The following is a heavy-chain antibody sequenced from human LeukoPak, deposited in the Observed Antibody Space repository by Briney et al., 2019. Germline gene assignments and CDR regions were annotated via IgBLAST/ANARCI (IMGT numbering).Heavy chain of an antibody. CDR1: GFSFSSYG. V-gene: IGHV3-30*18. CDR3: AKVFTPNSWPKYYFDY. J-gene: IGHJ4*02. Sequence: GWSLRLSCASAGFSFSSYGMHWVRQAPGKGLEWVAVISYDGGAKYYADSVKGRFTISRDNSKNTLYLQMDSLRAEDTAVYYCAKVFTPNSWPKYYFDYWGQGTLVTVSS. D-gene: IGHD6-13*01. CDR2: ISYDGGAK.